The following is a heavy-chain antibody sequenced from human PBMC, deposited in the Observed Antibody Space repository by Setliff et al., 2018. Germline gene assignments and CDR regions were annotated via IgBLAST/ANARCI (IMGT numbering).Heavy chain of an antibody. CDR2: INHSGST. Sequence: SETLSLTCTVYGGSFSDYYWGWTRQPPGKGLEWIAEINHSGSTNYNPSLKSRLTMSVDTSKNQFSLKLSSVTAADAALYYCAASRAYTGAVEEWFLPKTFDFWGQGSPVTVSS. CDR1: GGSFSDYY. J-gene: IGHJ4*02. D-gene: IGHD3-10*01. CDR3: AASRAYTGAVEEWFLPKTFDF. V-gene: IGHV4-34*10.